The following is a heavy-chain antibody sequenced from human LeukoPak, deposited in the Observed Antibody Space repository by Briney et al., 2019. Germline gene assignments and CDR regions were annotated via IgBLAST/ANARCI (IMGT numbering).Heavy chain of an antibody. Sequence: GGSLRLSCAASGFTFSSYAMHWVRQAPGKGLEWVAVISYDGSNKYYADSVKGRFTISRDNSKNTLYLQMNSLRAEDTAVYYCARDPIPYDYGNNWFDPWGQGTLVTVSS. CDR3: ARDPIPYDYGNNWFDP. D-gene: IGHD4-17*01. J-gene: IGHJ5*02. CDR2: ISYDGSNK. CDR1: GFTFSSYA. V-gene: IGHV3-30*04.